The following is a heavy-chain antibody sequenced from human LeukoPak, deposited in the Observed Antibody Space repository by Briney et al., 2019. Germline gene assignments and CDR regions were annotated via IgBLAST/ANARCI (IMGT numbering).Heavy chain of an antibody. D-gene: IGHD2-15*01. V-gene: IGHV4-38-2*01. CDR3: ARQGGSINPYYYYYMDV. CDR2: IFHSANT. Sequence: PSETLSLTCAVSGYSISSGYYWGWFRPPPGKGLEGIGCIFHSANTYYTPSLKSRFSISVDTSKNQFSLKLTSVTAADSAVYYCARQGGSINPYYYYYMDVWGKGTTVTVSS. CDR1: GYSISSGYY. J-gene: IGHJ6*03.